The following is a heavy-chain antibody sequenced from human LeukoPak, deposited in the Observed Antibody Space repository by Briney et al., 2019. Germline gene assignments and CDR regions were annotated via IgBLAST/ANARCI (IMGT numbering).Heavy chain of an antibody. D-gene: IGHD6-25*01. V-gene: IGHV3-13*01. Sequence: GGPLSLSCAASGFTLRRYDMLWPPHATGKALGWVSTIGAAGDSYYPGSVKGRFTIYRENAMNSLYLQLNSLRAGDTAVYYCARGKGSGYYFDCWGQGTLVTVSS. CDR1: GFTLRRYD. CDR2: IGAAGDS. CDR3: ARGKGSGYYFDC. J-gene: IGHJ4*02.